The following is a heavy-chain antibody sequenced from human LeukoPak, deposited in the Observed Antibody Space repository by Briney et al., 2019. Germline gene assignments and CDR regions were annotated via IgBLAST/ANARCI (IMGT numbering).Heavy chain of an antibody. CDR3: AKDRIFMVRGVMAY. Sequence: GGSLRLSCAASGFTFSSYGMHWVRQAPGKGLEWVAFIRYDGSNKYYADSVKGRFTISRDNSKNTLYPQMNSLRAEDTAVYYCAKDRIFMVRGVMAYWGQGTPVTVSS. CDR1: GFTFSSYG. D-gene: IGHD3-10*01. J-gene: IGHJ4*02. CDR2: IRYDGSNK. V-gene: IGHV3-30*02.